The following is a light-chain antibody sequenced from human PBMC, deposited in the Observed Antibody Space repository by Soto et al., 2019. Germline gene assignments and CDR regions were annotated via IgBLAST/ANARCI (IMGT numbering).Light chain of an antibody. CDR2: DVN. CDR3: SSYKSSSTLPYV. J-gene: IGLJ1*01. Sequence: QSALTQPASVSGSTGKSITISCTGTSSDVGGYNLVSWYQQYPDKAPKLMIFDVNTRPSGVSNRFSGSKSGNTASLTISGLQAEDEADYYCSSYKSSSTLPYVFGTGTKVTVL. CDR1: SSDVGGYNL. V-gene: IGLV2-14*01.